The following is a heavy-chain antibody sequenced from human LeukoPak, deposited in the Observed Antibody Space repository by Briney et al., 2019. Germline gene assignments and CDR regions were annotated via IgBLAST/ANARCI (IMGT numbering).Heavy chain of an antibody. Sequence: GGSLRLSCAASGFTFSSYAMSWVRQAPGKGREWGSAISGSGGSTNYADPVKGRFTISRDNSKNTLYLQMNSLRAEDTAVYYCAKAGRGYGDYVDYMDVWGKGTTVTVSS. J-gene: IGHJ6*03. D-gene: IGHD4-17*01. V-gene: IGHV3-23*01. CDR3: AKAGRGYGDYVDYMDV. CDR2: ISGSGGST. CDR1: GFTFSSYA.